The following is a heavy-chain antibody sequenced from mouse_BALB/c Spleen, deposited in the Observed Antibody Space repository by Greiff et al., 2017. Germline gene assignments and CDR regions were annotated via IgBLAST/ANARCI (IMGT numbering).Heavy chain of an antibody. CDR3: ARVEYGNPYYAMDY. D-gene: IGHD2-10*02. J-gene: IGHJ4*01. CDR1: GFTFSDYY. V-gene: IGHV5-4*02. CDR2: ISAGGSYT. Sequence: EVLLVESGGGLVKPGGSLKLSCAASGFTFSDYYMYWVRQTPEKRLEWVATISAGGSYTYYPDSVKGRFTISRDNTKNNMYLQMSSLKSEDTAMYYCARVEYGNPYYAMDYWGQGTSVTVSS.